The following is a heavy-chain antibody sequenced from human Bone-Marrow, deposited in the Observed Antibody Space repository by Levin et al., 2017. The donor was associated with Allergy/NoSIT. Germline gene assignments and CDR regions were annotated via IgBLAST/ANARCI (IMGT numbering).Heavy chain of an antibody. D-gene: IGHD3-10*01. CDR2: IYSGGST. CDR3: ARVFMWVVRGVIVYYYYGMDV. J-gene: IGHJ6*02. CDR1: GFTVSSNY. Sequence: QAGGSLRLSCAASGFTVSSNYMSWVRQAPGKGLEWVSVIYSGGSTYYADSVKGRFTISRDNSKNTLYLQMNSLRAEDTAVYYCARVFMWVVRGVIVYYYYGMDVWGQGTTVTVSS. V-gene: IGHV3-66*01.